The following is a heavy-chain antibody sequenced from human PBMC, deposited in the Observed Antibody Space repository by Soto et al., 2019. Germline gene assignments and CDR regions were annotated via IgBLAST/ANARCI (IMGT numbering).Heavy chain of an antibody. CDR2: IGTAGDT. J-gene: IGHJ6*02. CDR3: ARGPARPDIYYGMDV. V-gene: IGHV3-13*01. Sequence: GGSLRLSCAASGFTFSSYDMHWVRQATGKGLEWVSAIGTAGDTYYPGSVNGRFTISRENAKNSLYLQMNSLRAEDTAVYYCARGPARPDIYYGMDVWGQGTTVTVSS. CDR1: GFTFSSYD. D-gene: IGHD2-15*01.